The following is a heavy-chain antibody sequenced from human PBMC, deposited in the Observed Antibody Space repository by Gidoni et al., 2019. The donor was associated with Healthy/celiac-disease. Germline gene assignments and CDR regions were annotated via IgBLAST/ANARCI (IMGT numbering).Heavy chain of an antibody. D-gene: IGHD2-15*01. Sequence: EVQLFESGGGLVQPGGSLRLSCAASVFTFSSDAMSWVRQAPEKGLEWVSAISGSGGSTYYADSVKGRFTISRDNSKNTLYLQMNSLRAEDTAVYYCAKDYYCSGGSCYSPFDYWGQGTLVTVSS. V-gene: IGHV3-23*01. CDR1: VFTFSSDA. J-gene: IGHJ4*02. CDR2: ISGSGGST. CDR3: AKDYYCSGGSCYSPFDY.